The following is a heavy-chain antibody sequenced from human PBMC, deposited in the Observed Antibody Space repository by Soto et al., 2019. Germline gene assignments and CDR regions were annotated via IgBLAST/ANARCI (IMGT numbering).Heavy chain of an antibody. V-gene: IGHV3-11*01. CDR1: GFTFSGYF. J-gene: IGHJ4*02. Sequence: QVQLVESGGGLVKPGGSLRLSCETSGFTFSGYFMSWVRQAPGKGLEWVAYISSSSDIIYYAAAVRGRFTVSRDNAKNSLHLQMNSLRADDTAVYYCARETEWLDQGGQGTLVTGSS. CDR2: ISSSSDII. CDR3: ARETEWLDQ. D-gene: IGHD3-3*01.